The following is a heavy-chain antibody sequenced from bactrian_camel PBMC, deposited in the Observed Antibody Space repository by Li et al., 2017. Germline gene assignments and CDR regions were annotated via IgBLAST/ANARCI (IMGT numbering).Heavy chain of an antibody. D-gene: IGHD5*01. Sequence: HVQLVESGGGSVQAGGSLILSCTTSGYNFGDYCVAWFRQAPGKEREGVAHIGRYDEPTYTDAVKGRFTISRDNARNTVYLQMNSLKPEDTAMYYCAADSGRKHTVRVLRGEMAAVTDFEYRGQGTQVTVSS. CDR2: IGRYDEPT. CDR1: GYNFGDYC. CDR3: AADSGRKHTVRVLRGEMAAVTDFEY. J-gene: IGHJ4*01. V-gene: IGHV3S63*01.